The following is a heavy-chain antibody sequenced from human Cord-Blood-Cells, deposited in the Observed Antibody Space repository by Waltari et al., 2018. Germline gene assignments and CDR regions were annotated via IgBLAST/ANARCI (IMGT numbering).Heavy chain of an antibody. D-gene: IGHD6-6*01. J-gene: IGHJ6*02. CDR3: ARDWVTRIAARYYYYGMDV. CDR1: GGSISSSNW. V-gene: IGHV4-4*02. Sequence: QVQLQESGPGLVKPSGTLSLTCAVSGGSISSSNWWSWVRQPPGKGLEWIGEIYHSGSPNYNPSLKSRVTISVDKSKNQFSLKLSSVTAADTAVYYCARDWVTRIAARYYYYGMDVWGQGTTVTVSS. CDR2: IYHSGSP.